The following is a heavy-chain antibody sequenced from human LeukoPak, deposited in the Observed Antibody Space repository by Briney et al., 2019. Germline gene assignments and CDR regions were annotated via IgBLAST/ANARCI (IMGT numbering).Heavy chain of an antibody. V-gene: IGHV3-23*01. J-gene: IGHJ4*02. D-gene: IGHD1-1*01. Sequence: GGSLRLSCAASGFTFSTFAMSWVRQAPGKGLEWVSAIFGDGRTTYYADSVKGRFTISRDNSKNTLYLQMNSLRAEDTAVYYCARGRYDWNDVGYFDYWGQGTLVSVSS. CDR2: IFGDGRTT. CDR3: ARGRYDWNDVGYFDY. CDR1: GFTFSTFA.